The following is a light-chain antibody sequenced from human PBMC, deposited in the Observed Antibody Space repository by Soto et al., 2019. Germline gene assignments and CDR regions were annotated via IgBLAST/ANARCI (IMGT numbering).Light chain of an antibody. Sequence: EIVLTQSPATLSLSPGERATLSCRASQSVSSYLAWYQQKSGQAPRLLIYDASNRATGIPARFSGSGSGTDFTLTISSLEPEDFAVHYCQQRSNWPRTFRQGTKVDIK. V-gene: IGKV3-11*01. CDR3: QQRSNWPRT. CDR2: DAS. CDR1: QSVSSY. J-gene: IGKJ1*01.